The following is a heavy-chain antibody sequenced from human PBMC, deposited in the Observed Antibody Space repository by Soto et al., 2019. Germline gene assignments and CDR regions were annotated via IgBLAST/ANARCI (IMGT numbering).Heavy chain of an antibody. J-gene: IGHJ4*02. CDR1: GYTFTIYW. CDR2: IYPSDSDT. Sequence: GESLKISFQVSGYTFTIYWIGWVRQMPGKGLEWMGIIYPSDSDTRYSPSFQGQVTISADQSINTAYLQWDSLKASDTAIYYCARPANTVADHFDLWGQGTPVTVSS. D-gene: IGHD4-17*01. V-gene: IGHV5-51*01. CDR3: ARPANTVADHFDL.